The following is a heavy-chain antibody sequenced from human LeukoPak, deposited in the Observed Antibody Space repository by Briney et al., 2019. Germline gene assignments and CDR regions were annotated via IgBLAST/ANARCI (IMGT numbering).Heavy chain of an antibody. Sequence: QTGGSLRLSCAASGFTFSNYWMHWVRQAPGKGLVWVSRINSDWSSRNYADSVKGRFTVSRDNAKNTLYLQMNSLRAEDKAVYYCASASSHRIAAGGDYWGQGVLVTVSS. CDR3: ASASSHRIAAGGDY. CDR1: GFTFSNYW. D-gene: IGHD6-13*01. V-gene: IGHV3-74*01. CDR2: INSDWSSR. J-gene: IGHJ4*02.